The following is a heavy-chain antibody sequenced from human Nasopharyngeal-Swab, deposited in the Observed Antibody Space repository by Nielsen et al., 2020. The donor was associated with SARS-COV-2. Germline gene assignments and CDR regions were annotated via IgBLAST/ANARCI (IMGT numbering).Heavy chain of an antibody. CDR2: ISSSSSYI. V-gene: IGHV3-21*01. CDR3: ARGGPTFGGVTGY. J-gene: IGHJ4*02. D-gene: IGHD3-16*01. Sequence: GESLKISCVASGFTFSSYSMNWVRQAPGKGLEWVSSISSSSSYIYYADSVKGRFTISRDNAKNSLYLQMNSLRAEDTAVYYCARGGPTFGGVTGYWGQGTLVTVSS. CDR1: GFTFSSYS.